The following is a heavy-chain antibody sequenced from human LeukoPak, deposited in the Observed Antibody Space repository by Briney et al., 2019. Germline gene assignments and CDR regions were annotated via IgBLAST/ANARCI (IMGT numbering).Heavy chain of an antibody. CDR1: GYTFTSYG. CDR3: ARHTVTSHYYGMDV. D-gene: IGHD4-17*01. V-gene: IGHV1-18*01. CDR2: ISAYNGNT. J-gene: IGHJ6*02. Sequence: AASVKVSCKASGYTFTSYGISWVRQAPGQGLEWMGWISAYNGNTNYAQKLQGRVTMTTDTSTSTAYMELRSLRSDDTAVYYCARHTVTSHYYGMDVWGQGTTVTVSS.